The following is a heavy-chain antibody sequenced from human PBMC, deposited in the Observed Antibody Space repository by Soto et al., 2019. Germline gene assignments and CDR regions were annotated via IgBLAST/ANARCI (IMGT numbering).Heavy chain of an antibody. J-gene: IGHJ3*02. Sequence: QMRLQESGPGLVKPSGTLSLACAVSGASVSSDNWWSWVRQPPGKGLEWIGEIFHSETTNYNPSLKSRATISVDKSMNQFSLTLTSVTAADTAVYYCAKNGWYSADIWGQGTMVTVSS. CDR1: GASVSSDNW. CDR2: IFHSETT. CDR3: AKNGWYSADI. V-gene: IGHV4-4*02. D-gene: IGHD6-19*01.